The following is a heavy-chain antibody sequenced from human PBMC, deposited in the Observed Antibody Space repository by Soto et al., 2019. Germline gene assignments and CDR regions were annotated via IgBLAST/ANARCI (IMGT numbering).Heavy chain of an antibody. CDR1: GGSISSSSYY. J-gene: IGHJ4*02. CDR2: IFYTGGT. D-gene: IGHD3-22*01. Sequence: QLQLQESGPGLVKPSETLSLTCTVSGGSISSSSYYWGWIRQPPGKGLEWIGNIFYTGGTYYSPSLKSRVTISVDTSKNHLFLKLRSVTAADTAVYFCARRRRVTMIVEKYYFDYWGQGILVTVSS. CDR3: ARRRRVTMIVEKYYFDY. V-gene: IGHV4-39*02.